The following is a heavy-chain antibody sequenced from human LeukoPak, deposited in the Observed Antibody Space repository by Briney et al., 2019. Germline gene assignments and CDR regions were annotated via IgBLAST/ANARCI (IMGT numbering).Heavy chain of an antibody. Sequence: TGGSLRLSCAASGFTFSSYEMNWVRQAPGKGLEWVSYISSSGSSTYYADSVKGRFTISRDNSKNTLYLQMNSLRAEDTAVYYCAKDGPGGWGYFDYWGQGTLVTVSS. J-gene: IGHJ4*02. CDR3: AKDGPGGWGYFDY. D-gene: IGHD6-19*01. CDR2: ISSSGSST. CDR1: GFTFSSYE. V-gene: IGHV3-23*01.